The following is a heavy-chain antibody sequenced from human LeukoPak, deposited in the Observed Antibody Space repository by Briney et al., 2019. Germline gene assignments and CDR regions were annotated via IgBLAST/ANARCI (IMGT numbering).Heavy chain of an antibody. V-gene: IGHV1-18*04. J-gene: IGHJ4*02. CDR1: GYTFTSYY. CDR3: AREGGYDTELDY. CDR2: ISAYNGNT. Sequence: ASVKVSCKASGYTFTSYYMHWVRQAPGQGLEWMGWISAYNGNTNYAQKLQGRVTMTTDTSTSTAYMELRSLRSDDTAVYYCAREGGYDTELDYWGQGTLVTVSS. D-gene: IGHD5-12*01.